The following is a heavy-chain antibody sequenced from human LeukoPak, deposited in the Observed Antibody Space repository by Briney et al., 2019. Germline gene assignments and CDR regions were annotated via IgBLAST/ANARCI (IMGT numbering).Heavy chain of an antibody. CDR1: GFTLTTNY. Sequence: GGSLRLSCAASGFTLTTNYMSWVRQAPGMGLEWVSIIYAGGSAYYPDSVKGQFTTSRDNSKNTLYLQMNSLRVEDTAVYYCARVRVSATYDAFDIWGQGTMVTVSS. CDR2: IYAGGSA. D-gene: IGHD2-21*02. V-gene: IGHV3-53*01. J-gene: IGHJ3*02. CDR3: ARVRVSATYDAFDI.